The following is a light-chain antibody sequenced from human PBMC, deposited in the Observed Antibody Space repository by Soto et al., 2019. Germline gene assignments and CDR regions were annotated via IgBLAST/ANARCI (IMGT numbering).Light chain of an antibody. J-gene: IGKJ5*01. Sequence: EIVITHSPATLSLSPGERAALSFRASQSISSFLAWYQQKPGQAPRLLIYGASNRATGIPARFSGSGSGTDFTLTISSLEPEDFAVYYCQQHFNGPITFGQGTRLEIK. CDR1: QSISSF. CDR2: GAS. CDR3: QQHFNGPIT. V-gene: IGKV3-11*01.